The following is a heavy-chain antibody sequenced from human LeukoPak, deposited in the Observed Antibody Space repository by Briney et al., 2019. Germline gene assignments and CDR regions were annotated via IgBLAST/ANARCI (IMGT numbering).Heavy chain of an antibody. J-gene: IGHJ4*02. CDR2: IWYDGSNK. CDR3: AREPMYAALDY. CDR1: GFTFSSYG. Sequence: PGRSLRLSCAASGFTFSSYGMHWVRQAPGKGLEWVAVIWYDGSNKYYADSVKGRFTISRDNSKNTLYLQMNSLRAEDTAVYYCAREPMYAALDYWGQGTLVTVSS. D-gene: IGHD2-15*01. V-gene: IGHV3-30*19.